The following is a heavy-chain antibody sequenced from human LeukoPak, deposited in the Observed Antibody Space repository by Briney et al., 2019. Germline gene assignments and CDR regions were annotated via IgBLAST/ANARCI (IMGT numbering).Heavy chain of an antibody. V-gene: IGHV3-53*05. CDR1: GFTVSSNY. D-gene: IGHD6-13*01. CDR3: AREGQRESAAFFYYYYYGMDV. J-gene: IGHJ6*02. CDR2: IYSGGST. Sequence: GGSLRLSCAASGFTVSSNYMSWVRQAPGKGLEWVSVIYSGGSTYYADSVKGRFTISRDNSKNTLYLQMNSLRAEDTAVYYCAREGQRESAAFFYYYYYGMDVWGQGTTVTVSS.